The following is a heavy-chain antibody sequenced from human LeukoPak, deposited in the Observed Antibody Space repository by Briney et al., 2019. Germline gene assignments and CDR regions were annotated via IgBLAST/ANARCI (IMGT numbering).Heavy chain of an antibody. J-gene: IGHJ4*02. Sequence: PSGTLSLTCAVSGGSISGINWWSWVRQPPGKGLEWIGEIFHSGSTNYNPSLKSRVTISVDKSKNQFSLKLSSVTAADTAVYFCARLGVHSGYPVGFDYWGQGTLVTVSS. V-gene: IGHV4-4*02. CDR1: GGSISGINW. CDR3: ARLGVHSGYPVGFDY. D-gene: IGHD3-22*01. CDR2: IFHSGST.